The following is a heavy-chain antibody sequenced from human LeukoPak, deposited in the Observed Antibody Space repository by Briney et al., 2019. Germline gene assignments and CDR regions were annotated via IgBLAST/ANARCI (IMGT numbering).Heavy chain of an antibody. CDR2: INPNRGGP. J-gene: IGHJ5*02. Sequence: GASVKCSCKASGYTFTGYYMHWVRQATGQGLEWIGWINPNRGGPNYAQKFQGRVTMTRDTSISTAYMELSRLRSDDTAVYYCARDRTLLWFGELLTQFDPWGQGTLVTVSS. D-gene: IGHD3-10*01. V-gene: IGHV1-2*02. CDR3: ARDRTLLWFGELLTQFDP. CDR1: GYTFTGYY.